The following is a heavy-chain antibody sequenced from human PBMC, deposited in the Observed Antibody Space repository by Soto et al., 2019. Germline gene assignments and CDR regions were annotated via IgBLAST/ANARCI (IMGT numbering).Heavy chain of an antibody. Sequence: EVQLVESGGGLVQPGGSQRLSCAASGFTFSTYWMHWVRQAPGKGLVWVSRINSDGSSTSYADSVKGRFTISRDNAKNTLYLPMNSLRAEDTAMYYCARVRCSGGSCRDAYDIWGQGTMVTVSS. J-gene: IGHJ3*02. V-gene: IGHV3-74*01. CDR2: INSDGSST. D-gene: IGHD2-15*01. CDR1: GFTFSTYW. CDR3: ARVRCSGGSCRDAYDI.